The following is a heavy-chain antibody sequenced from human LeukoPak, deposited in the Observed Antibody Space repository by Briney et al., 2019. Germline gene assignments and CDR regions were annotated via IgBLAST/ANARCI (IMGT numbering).Heavy chain of an antibody. D-gene: IGHD3-3*01. V-gene: IGHV3-23*01. CDR3: AKVAATYYDFWSGYLGDYYYYYMDV. CDR1: GFTFSSYA. J-gene: IGHJ6*03. CDR2: ISGSGGST. Sequence: GGSLRLSCAASGFTFSSYAMSWVRQAPGKGLEWVSAISGSGGSTYYADSVKGRFTISRDNSKNTLYLQMNSLRAEDTAVYYCAKVAATYYDFWSGYLGDYYYYYMDVWGKGTTVTVSS.